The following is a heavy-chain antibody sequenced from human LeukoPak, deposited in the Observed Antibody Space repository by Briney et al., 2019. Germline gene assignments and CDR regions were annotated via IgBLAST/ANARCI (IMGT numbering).Heavy chain of an antibody. CDR1: GFTFNNAW. J-gene: IGHJ4*02. D-gene: IGHD1-1*01. V-gene: IGHV3-15*07. Sequence: GGSLRLSCEASGFTFNNAWMNWVRQAPGKGLEWVGRIKTKTDGGTTDYAAPVKGRFTISRDDSKNTLYLQMNSLKTEDTAVYYCTTGGLERFFFDYWGQGTLVTVSS. CDR2: IKTKTDGGTT. CDR3: TTGGLERFFFDY.